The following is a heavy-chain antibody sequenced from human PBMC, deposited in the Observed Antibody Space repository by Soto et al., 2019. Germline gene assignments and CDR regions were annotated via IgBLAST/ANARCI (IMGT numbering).Heavy chain of an antibody. J-gene: IGHJ4*02. CDR2: IYYSGST. V-gene: IGHV4-59*01. CDR3: ARVVGGYDFWSGYQGYYFDY. D-gene: IGHD3-3*01. CDR1: GGSISSYY. Sequence: SETLSLTCTVSGGSISSYYWSWIRQPPGKGLEWIGYIYYSGSTNYNPSLKSRVTISVDTSKNQFSLKLSSVTAADTAVYYCARVVGGYDFWSGYQGYYFDYWGQGTLVTVSS.